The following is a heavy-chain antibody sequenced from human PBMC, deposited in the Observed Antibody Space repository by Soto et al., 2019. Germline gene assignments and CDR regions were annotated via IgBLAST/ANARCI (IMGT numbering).Heavy chain of an antibody. D-gene: IGHD5-18*01. CDR1: GDSINNYF. CDR3: ARARQRDTGRGLDV. V-gene: IGHV4-59*01. J-gene: IGHJ6*02. Sequence: KTSETLSLTCTISGDSINNYFWNWIRQTPGKGLEWIGYISYSGSTSYNPSLQSRVTISSDTSKNHFSLKLSSVTAADTAVYYCARARQRDTGRGLDVWGQGTTVTVSS. CDR2: ISYSGST.